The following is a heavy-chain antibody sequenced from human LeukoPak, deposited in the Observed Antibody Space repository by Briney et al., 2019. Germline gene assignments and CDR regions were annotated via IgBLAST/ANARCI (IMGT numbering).Heavy chain of an antibody. CDR3: AREGGYCSSTSCYAGVDY. CDR1: GFTFSSYG. D-gene: IGHD2-2*01. Sequence: GRSLRLSCAASGFTFSSYGMHWVRQAPREGLEWVAVIWYDGSNKYYADSVKGRFTISRDNSKNTLYLQMNSLRAEDTAVYYCAREGGYCSSTSCYAGVDYWGQGTLVTVSS. J-gene: IGHJ4*02. V-gene: IGHV3-33*01. CDR2: IWYDGSNK.